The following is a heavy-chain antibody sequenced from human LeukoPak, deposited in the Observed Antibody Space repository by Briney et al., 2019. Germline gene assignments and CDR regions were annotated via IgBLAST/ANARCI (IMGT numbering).Heavy chain of an antibody. V-gene: IGHV3-9*01. J-gene: IGHJ4*02. D-gene: IGHD5-18*01. CDR1: GFTVDDYA. CDR3: AKGQERGYSYGTDY. CDR2: ISWNSGSI. Sequence: GRSLRLSCAASGFTVDDYAMHWVRQAPGKGLEWVSGISWNSGSIGYADSVKGRFTISRDNAKNSLYLQMNSLRAEDTALYYCAKGQERGYSYGTDYWGQGTLVTVSS.